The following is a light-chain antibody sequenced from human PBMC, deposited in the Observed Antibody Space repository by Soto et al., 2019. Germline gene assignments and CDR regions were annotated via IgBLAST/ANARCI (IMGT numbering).Light chain of an antibody. V-gene: IGKV1-5*01. CDR2: DAS. J-gene: IGKJ1*01. CDR1: QTISTW. Sequence: DIQVTQSPPTLSASVGDRVTITCRASQTISTWMAWYQQKPGKAPKLLVYDASTLQSGVASRFSGSGSGTDFTLIISGLQPDDSATYYCQQYTNTNNPWMFGQGNKVEI. CDR3: QQYTNTNNPWM.